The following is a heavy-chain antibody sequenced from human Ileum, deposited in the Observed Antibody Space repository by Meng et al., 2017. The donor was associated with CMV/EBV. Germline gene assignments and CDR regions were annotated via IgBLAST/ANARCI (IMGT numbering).Heavy chain of an antibody. CDR3: VTSPMLWGRFQY. D-gene: IGHD3-16*01. V-gene: IGHV3-23*01. J-gene: IGHJ1*01. Sequence: GGSLRLSCTGSGASLGGLAMSWVRHSPERGLEWVASITGTGYSTKYADSVKGRFAISRDDSQYTLYLQMHSLATEDTAEYYCVTSPMLWGRFQYWGQGTQVTVSS. CDR2: ITGTGYST. CDR1: GASLGGLA.